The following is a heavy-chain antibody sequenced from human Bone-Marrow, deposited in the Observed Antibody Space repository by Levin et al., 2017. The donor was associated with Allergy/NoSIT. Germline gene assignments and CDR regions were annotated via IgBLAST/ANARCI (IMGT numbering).Heavy chain of an antibody. CDR2: MYYSGSL. CDR1: GGSIRSST. CDR3: ARHLRGTGTYLFDY. V-gene: IGHV4-59*08. D-gene: IGHD1-1*01. Sequence: SETLSLTCTVSGGSIRSSTWSWIRQPPGKRLEWIGYMYYSGSLNYNPSLQSRVTISMDTSKNQLSLNLTSATAADTAVYYCARHLRGTGTYLFDYWGQGTLVTVSS. J-gene: IGHJ4*02.